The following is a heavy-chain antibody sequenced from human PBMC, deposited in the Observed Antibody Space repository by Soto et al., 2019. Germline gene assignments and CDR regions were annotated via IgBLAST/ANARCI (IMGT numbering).Heavy chain of an antibody. CDR2: TRNKANSYTT. D-gene: IGHD6-19*01. CDR1: GFTFSDHY. Sequence: AAGSLRLSCAASGFTFSDHYMDWVRQAPGKGLEWVGRTRNKANSYTTEYAASVKGRFIISRDDSNYSLYLQMNSLKTEDTAVYYCAREEGRSGYSSEIDAFDVWGQGTMVTVSS. J-gene: IGHJ3*01. CDR3: AREEGRSGYSSEIDAFDV. V-gene: IGHV3-72*01.